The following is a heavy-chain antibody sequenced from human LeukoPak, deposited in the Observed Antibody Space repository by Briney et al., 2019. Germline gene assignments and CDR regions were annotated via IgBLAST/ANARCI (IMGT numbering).Heavy chain of an antibody. Sequence: SETLSLTCAVYGGSFSGYYWSWIRQPPGKGLEWIGEINHSGSTNYNPSLKSRVTISVDTSKNQFSLKLSSVTAADTAVYYCARGSLYYYGRFDYWGQGTLVTVSS. CDR1: GGSFSGYY. CDR2: INHSGST. J-gene: IGHJ4*02. V-gene: IGHV4-34*01. CDR3: ARGSLYYYGRFDY. D-gene: IGHD3-10*01.